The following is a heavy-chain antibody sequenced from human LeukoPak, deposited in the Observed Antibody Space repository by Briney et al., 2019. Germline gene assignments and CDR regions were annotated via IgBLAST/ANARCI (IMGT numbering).Heavy chain of an antibody. Sequence: GGSLRLSCAASGFTLSDYYMSWIRQAPGKGLEWVSYISSSGSTIYYADSVKGRFTISRDNAKNSLYLQMNSLRAEDTAVYYCARAEYYDSSGYYNYYYGMDVWGQGTTVTVSS. CDR3: ARAEYYDSSGYYNYYYGMDV. CDR1: GFTLSDYY. CDR2: ISSSGSTI. V-gene: IGHV3-11*01. D-gene: IGHD3-22*01. J-gene: IGHJ6*02.